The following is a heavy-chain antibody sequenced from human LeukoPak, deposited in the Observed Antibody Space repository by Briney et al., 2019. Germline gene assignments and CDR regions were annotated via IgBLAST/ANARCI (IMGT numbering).Heavy chain of an antibody. Sequence: PGGSLRLSCAASGFTFDDYAMHWVRQAPGNGLEWVSGISWNSGSIGYADSVKGRFTISRDNARNSLYLQMSILRAEDTALYYCAKDKGYIGEDAFDIWGQGTMVTVSS. CDR2: ISWNSGSI. D-gene: IGHD6-13*01. CDR1: GFTFDDYA. V-gene: IGHV3-9*01. J-gene: IGHJ3*02. CDR3: AKDKGYIGEDAFDI.